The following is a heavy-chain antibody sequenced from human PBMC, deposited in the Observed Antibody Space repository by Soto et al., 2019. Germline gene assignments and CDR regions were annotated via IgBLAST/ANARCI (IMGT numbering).Heavy chain of an antibody. CDR3: ARDYARGWSQF. J-gene: IGHJ4*02. V-gene: IGHV3-30*03. CDR2: ISFDGDK. Sequence: QVQLVESGGGVVQPGTSLRLSCTASGFSFSNSGMQWVRQTPGKGLEWVALISFDGDKYYVDSVKGRFTISRDNPTNTVYLQMNRLRPEDTAVYYCARDYARGWSQFWGQGTLVTVSS. D-gene: IGHD2-15*01. CDR1: GFSFSNSG.